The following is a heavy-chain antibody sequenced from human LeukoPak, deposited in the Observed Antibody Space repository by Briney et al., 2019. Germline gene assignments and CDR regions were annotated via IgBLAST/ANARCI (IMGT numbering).Heavy chain of an antibody. CDR2: IRGSGGST. CDR1: GFTFSSYA. V-gene: IGHV3-23*01. J-gene: IGHJ4*02. CDR3: AKAMNYYDSSGDEAADY. Sequence: GGSLRLSCAASGFTFSSYAMSWVRQAPGKGLEWVSAIRGSGGSTYYADSVKGRFTISRDNSKNTLYLQMNSLRAEDTAVYYCAKAMNYYDSSGDEAADYWGQGTLVTVSS. D-gene: IGHD3-22*01.